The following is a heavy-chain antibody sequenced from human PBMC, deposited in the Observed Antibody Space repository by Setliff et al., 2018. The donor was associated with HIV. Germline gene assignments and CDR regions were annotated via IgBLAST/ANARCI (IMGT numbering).Heavy chain of an antibody. Sequence: GASVQVSCKASGYTFTDYYIHWVRQAPGQGLEWMGRTNPNNGGTNYAQKFQGRVTMTRDTSISTAYMELSRLRSDDTAVYYCARDGYYDSSGYSAFDIWGQGTMVTVSS. CDR2: TNPNNGGT. CDR3: ARDGYYDSSGYSAFDI. J-gene: IGHJ3*02. CDR1: GYTFTDYY. V-gene: IGHV1-2*06. D-gene: IGHD3-22*01.